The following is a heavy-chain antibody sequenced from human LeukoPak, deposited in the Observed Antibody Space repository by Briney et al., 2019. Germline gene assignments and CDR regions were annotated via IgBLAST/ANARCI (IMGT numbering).Heavy chain of an antibody. CDR1: GFTFSSYG. Sequence: GRSLRLSCAASGFTFSSYGMHWVRQAPGKGLEWVAVIAYDGSNKYYADSVKGRFTIFRDNSKNTLYLQMDSLRPDDTAVYHCARTNVGLDYWGQGTLVTVSS. CDR2: IAYDGSNK. V-gene: IGHV3-30*03. CDR3: ARTNVGLDY. J-gene: IGHJ4*02. D-gene: IGHD2-15*01.